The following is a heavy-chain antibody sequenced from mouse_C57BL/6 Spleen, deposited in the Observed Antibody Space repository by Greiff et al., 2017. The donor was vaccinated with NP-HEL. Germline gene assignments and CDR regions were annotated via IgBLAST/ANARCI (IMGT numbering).Heavy chain of an antibody. V-gene: IGHV1-12*01. CDR3: ARAYGSSTGYYAMDY. CDR2: IYPGNGDT. D-gene: IGHD1-1*01. J-gene: IGHJ4*01. CDR1: GYTFTSYN. Sequence: LQQSGAELVRPGASVKMSCKASGYTFTSYNMHWVKQTPRQGLEWIGAIYPGNGDTSYNQKFKGKATLTVDKSSSTAYMQLSSLTSEDSAVYFCARAYGSSTGYYAMDYWGQGTSVTVSS.